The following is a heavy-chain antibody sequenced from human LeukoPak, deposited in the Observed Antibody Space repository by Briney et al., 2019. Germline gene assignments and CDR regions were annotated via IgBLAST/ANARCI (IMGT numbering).Heavy chain of an antibody. Sequence: GGSLRLSCAASGFTFTTYWMHWVRQVPGKGLVWVSRINPDGSNTAYADSVKGRFTISRDNAKNTLYLQTNSLGADDTAIYYCAFQLLPNWGQGNLVTVSS. V-gene: IGHV3-74*01. J-gene: IGHJ4*02. CDR1: GFTFTTYW. CDR2: INPDGSNT. D-gene: IGHD2-2*01. CDR3: AFQLLPN.